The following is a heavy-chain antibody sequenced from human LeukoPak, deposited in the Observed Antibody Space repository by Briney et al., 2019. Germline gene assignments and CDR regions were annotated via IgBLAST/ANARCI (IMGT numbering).Heavy chain of an antibody. D-gene: IGHD6-19*01. Sequence: SETLSLTCTVSGGSISSYYWTWIRQPPRKGLEWIGYIYFSGSTNYNPSLKNRVTFSVDTSKNQFSLNLSSVTAADTAVYYCARGYTSGWSPALDIWGQGTMVTVSS. CDR1: GGSISSYY. V-gene: IGHV4-59*01. CDR2: IYFSGST. J-gene: IGHJ3*02. CDR3: ARGYTSGWSPALDI.